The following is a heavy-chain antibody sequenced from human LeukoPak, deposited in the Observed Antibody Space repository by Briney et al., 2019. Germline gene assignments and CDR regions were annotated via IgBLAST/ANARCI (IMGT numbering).Heavy chain of an antibody. D-gene: IGHD3-3*01. CDR2: ISAYNGNT. CDR3: ARTGAPMYYDFWSGYSYPFDY. Sequence: ASVKVSCKASGYTFTSYGISWVRQAPGQGLEWMGWISAYNGNTNYAQKLQGRVTMTTDTSTSTACMELRSLRSDDTAVYYCARTGAPMYYDFWSGYSYPFDYWGQGTLVTVSS. CDR1: GYTFTSYG. V-gene: IGHV1-18*01. J-gene: IGHJ4*02.